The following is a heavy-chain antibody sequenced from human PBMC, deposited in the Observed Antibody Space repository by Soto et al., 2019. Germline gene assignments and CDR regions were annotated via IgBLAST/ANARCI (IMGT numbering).Heavy chain of an antibody. CDR3: AAGGGLPRYY. V-gene: IGHV4-30-2*01. J-gene: IGHJ4*02. CDR2: IYHSGST. D-gene: IGHD5-12*01. Sequence: QLQLQESGSGLVKPSQTLSLTCAVSGGSISSGGYSWSWIRQPPGKGLEWIGYIYHSGSTYYNPSLNSPVTISVDRSKNQFSLKLTSLPAADTAVYYCAAGGGLPRYYWGQGTLVTVSS. CDR1: GGSISSGGYS.